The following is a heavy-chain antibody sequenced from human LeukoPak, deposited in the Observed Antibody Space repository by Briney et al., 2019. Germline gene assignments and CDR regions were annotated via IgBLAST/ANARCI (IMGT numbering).Heavy chain of an antibody. CDR2: IGTAGDT. J-gene: IGHJ4*02. V-gene: IGHV3-13*01. CDR3: ARGAYCGGDCYPPYHFDY. Sequence: AGGSLRLSCAASGFTFSSYDMHWVRQATGKGLEWVSAIGTAGDTFYPGSVKGRFTISRENAKSSLYLQMNSLRAGDTAVYYCARGAYCGGDCYPPYHFDYWGQGTLVTVSS. CDR1: GFTFSSYD. D-gene: IGHD2-21*02.